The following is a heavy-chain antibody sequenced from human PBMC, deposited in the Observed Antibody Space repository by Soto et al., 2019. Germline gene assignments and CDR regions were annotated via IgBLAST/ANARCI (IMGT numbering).Heavy chain of an antibody. V-gene: IGHV4-59*01. D-gene: IGHD3-3*01. J-gene: IGHJ5*02. CDR3: ARAPDYDFWSGSNWFDP. Sequence: SETLSLTCTVSGGSISTYYWSWIRQPPGKGLEWIGYIYYSGSTNYNPSLKSRVIISVDTSKNQFSLKLSSVTAADTAVYYCARAPDYDFWSGSNWFDPWGQGAMVTVYS. CDR2: IYYSGST. CDR1: GGSISTYY.